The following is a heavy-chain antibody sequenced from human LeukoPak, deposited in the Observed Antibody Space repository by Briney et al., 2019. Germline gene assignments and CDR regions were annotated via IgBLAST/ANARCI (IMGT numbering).Heavy chain of an antibody. CDR1: GFTFSSYA. D-gene: IGHD3-22*01. CDR2: ISNSGGST. J-gene: IGHJ4*02. V-gene: IGHV3-23*01. CDR3: AKKASSGYYYAFDY. Sequence: GGSLRLSCAASGFTFSSYAMSWVRQGPGKGLEWVSAISNSGGSTYYADSVKGRFTISKDNSKNTLYLEMNSRSAEDTAVYYCAKKASSGYYYAFDYWGQGTLVTVSS.